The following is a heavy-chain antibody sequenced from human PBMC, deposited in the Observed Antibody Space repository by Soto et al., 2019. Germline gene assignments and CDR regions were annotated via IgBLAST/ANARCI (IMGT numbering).Heavy chain of an antibody. V-gene: IGHV1-8*01. CDR1: GYTFTSYD. CDR3: ARGINYYDSGDDAFDI. CDR2: MNPNSGNT. D-gene: IGHD3-10*01. Sequence: QVQLVQSGAEVKKPGASVKVSCKASGYTFTSYDINWVRQATGQGRAWMGWMNPNSGNTGYAQKFQGRVTMTRNTSISTAYMELSSLRSEDTAVYYCARGINYYDSGDDAFDIWGQGTMVTVSS. J-gene: IGHJ3*02.